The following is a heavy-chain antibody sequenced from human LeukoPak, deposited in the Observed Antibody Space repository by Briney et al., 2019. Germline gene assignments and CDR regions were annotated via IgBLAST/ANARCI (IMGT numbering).Heavy chain of an antibody. J-gene: IGHJ4*02. CDR3: ARSHYDSSGSPIFGLGVDY. D-gene: IGHD3-22*01. V-gene: IGHV4-30-2*06. CDR1: GGSISSDGYS. CDR2: IYHSGST. Sequence: PSQTLSLTCAVSGGSISSDGYSWSWIRQSPGKGLEWIGYIYHSGSTYYNPSLKGRVTISEDRSKSQFSLKLSSVTAADTAVYYCARSHYDSSGSPIFGLGVDYWGQGTLVTVSS.